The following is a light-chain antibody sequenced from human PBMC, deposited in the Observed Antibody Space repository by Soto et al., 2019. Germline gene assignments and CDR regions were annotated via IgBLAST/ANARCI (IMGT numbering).Light chain of an antibody. CDR2: GAS. J-gene: IGKJ2*02. V-gene: IGKV3-15*01. CDR1: QSVSSN. CDR3: QQYNNWPPCT. Sequence: EIVMTQSPATLSVSPGERATLSCRASQSVSSNLAWYQKKPGQAPRLLIYGASTRATGIPARFSGSGSETEFTLTSSSLQSEDVAVYYCQQYNNWPPCTFGQGTKLELK.